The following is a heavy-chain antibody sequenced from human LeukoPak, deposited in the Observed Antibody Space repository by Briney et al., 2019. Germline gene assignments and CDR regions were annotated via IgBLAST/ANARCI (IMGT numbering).Heavy chain of an antibody. V-gene: IGHV3-49*04. CDR3: SRAYSTGWLGINDY. CDR2: IRNKANGGTA. CDR1: GFIFSDYD. J-gene: IGHJ4*02. D-gene: IGHD6-19*01. Sequence: PGRSLRLSCTASGFIFSDYDMTWVRQAPGKGLEWVGFIRNKANGGTADYAASVKGRFTIQRDDSKTIAYLQMNRLKTEDTAVYYCSRAYSTGWLGINDYWGQGALVTVSS.